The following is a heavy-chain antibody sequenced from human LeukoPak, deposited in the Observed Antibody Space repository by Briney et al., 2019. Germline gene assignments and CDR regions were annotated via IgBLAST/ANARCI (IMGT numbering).Heavy chain of an antibody. V-gene: IGHV5-51*01. Sequence: PGESLKISCKGPGYSFTSYWIGWVRQMPGKGLEWMGIIYPGDSDTRYSPSFQGQVTISADKSISTAYLQWSSLKASDTAMYYCARRRLEATDAFDIWGQETMVTVSS. CDR1: GYSFTSYW. D-gene: IGHD1-26*01. J-gene: IGHJ3*02. CDR2: IYPGDSDT. CDR3: ARRRLEATDAFDI.